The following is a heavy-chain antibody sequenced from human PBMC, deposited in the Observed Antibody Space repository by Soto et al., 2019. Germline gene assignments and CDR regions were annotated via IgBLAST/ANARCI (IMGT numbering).Heavy chain of an antibody. V-gene: IGHV4-31*03. Sequence: SETLSLTCTVSGGSISSGGYYWSWIRQHPGKGLEWIGYIYYSGSTYYNPSLKSRVTISVDTSKNQFSLKLSSVTAADTAVYYCARDTRSHYYYYGMDVWGQGTTVT. J-gene: IGHJ6*02. CDR3: ARDTRSHYYYYGMDV. D-gene: IGHD3-10*01. CDR1: GGSISSGGYY. CDR2: IYYSGST.